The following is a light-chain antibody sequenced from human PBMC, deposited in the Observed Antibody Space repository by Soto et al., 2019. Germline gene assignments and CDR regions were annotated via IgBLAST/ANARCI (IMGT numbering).Light chain of an antibody. CDR1: SYNIGAGSD. CDR2: GNT. CDR3: QTYDSSLSGLYV. Sequence: QAVVTQPPSISGAPGQRVTISCTGSSYNIGAGSDVHWYHQLPGTAPKLLIYGNTNRPSGVPDRFSGSKSGTSASLAIAGLQTEDEGDYYCQTYDSSLSGLYVFGTGTKLTVL. V-gene: IGLV1-40*01. J-gene: IGLJ1*01.